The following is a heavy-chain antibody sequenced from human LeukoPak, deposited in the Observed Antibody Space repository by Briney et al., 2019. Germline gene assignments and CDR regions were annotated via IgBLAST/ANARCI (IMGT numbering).Heavy chain of an antibody. CDR3: VRDLTGSPERELGY. CDR2: ITPSGGST. CDR1: GYTFTNYY. D-gene: IGHD7-27*01. Sequence: ASVKVSCKASGYTFTNYYMHWVRQAPGQGLEWMGIITPSGGSTNYAQKFQGRVTMTRDTSTSTVYMELSSLRSEDTAVYYCVRDLTGSPERELGYWGQGTLVTVSS. V-gene: IGHV1-46*01. J-gene: IGHJ4*02.